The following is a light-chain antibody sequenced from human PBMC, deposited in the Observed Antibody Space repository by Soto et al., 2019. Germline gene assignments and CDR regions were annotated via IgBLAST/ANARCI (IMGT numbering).Light chain of an antibody. J-gene: IGLJ2*01. CDR3: QSYDSGLGGYVN. Sequence: QSVLTQPPSVSGAPGQRVTISCTGSSSSAGSVYNVHWYQQRPGTAPKLLIYDNTDRPSGVPDRFSGSKSGTSASLAITGLQAEDEADYYCQSYDSGLGGYVNFGRGTKLTVL. CDR2: DNT. CDR1: SSSAGSVYN. V-gene: IGLV1-40*01.